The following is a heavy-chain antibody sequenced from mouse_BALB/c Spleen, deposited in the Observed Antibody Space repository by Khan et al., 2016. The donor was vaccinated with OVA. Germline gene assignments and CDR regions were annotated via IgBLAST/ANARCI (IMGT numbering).Heavy chain of an antibody. J-gene: IGHJ3*01. Sequence: QVTLKESGPGILQPSQTLSLTCSFSGFSLSTSGMGVGWIRQPSGKGLEWLAHIWWDDDKRYNPALKSRLTISKATSSNLVFLNIASVDIQATATYYCARPAYGNCAWFAYWGRGTLVTVSA. V-gene: IGHV8-8*01. CDR1: GFSLSTSGMG. CDR3: ARPAYGNCAWFAY. D-gene: IGHD2-1*01. CDR2: IWWDDDK.